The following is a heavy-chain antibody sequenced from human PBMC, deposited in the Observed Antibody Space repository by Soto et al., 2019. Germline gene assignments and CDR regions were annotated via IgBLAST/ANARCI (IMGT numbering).Heavy chain of an antibody. V-gene: IGHV1-69*13. CDR1: GGTFSSYA. J-gene: IGHJ3*02. D-gene: IGHD5-12*01. Sequence: SVKVSCKASGGTFSSYAISWVRQAPGQGLEWMGGIIPIFGTANYAQKFQGRVTITADESTSTAYMELSSLRSEDTAVYYCARAEMATHDAFDIWGQGTMVTVSS. CDR2: IIPIFGTA. CDR3: ARAEMATHDAFDI.